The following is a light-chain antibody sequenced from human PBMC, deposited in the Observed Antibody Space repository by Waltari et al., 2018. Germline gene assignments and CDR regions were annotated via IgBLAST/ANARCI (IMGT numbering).Light chain of an antibody. CDR1: ESVIYDSDNKNY. J-gene: IGKJ2*02. Sequence: DIVMTQSPDSLAVSLGERATINCKSSESVIYDSDNKNYLAWYQQKPGQPAKLLIHWASIRESGVPDRFSGSGSGTDFTLTISSLQAEDVAVYYCQQYLSAPRTFGQGTVLEIK. CDR3: QQYLSAPRT. CDR2: WAS. V-gene: IGKV4-1*01.